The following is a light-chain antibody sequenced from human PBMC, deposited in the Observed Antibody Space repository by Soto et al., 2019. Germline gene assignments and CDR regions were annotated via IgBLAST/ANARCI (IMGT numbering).Light chain of an antibody. CDR3: CSYEGTSTYV. J-gene: IGLJ1*01. CDR2: DVS. Sequence: QSMLTQPGSVSGCPEQSVTSSCPGASRDVGGYNYVSGYQQHPAKAPKLMIYDVSKRPSGVPDRFSGSKSGNTASLTISGLQTEVEADYYRCSYEGTSTYVVGTGTTFT. CDR1: SRDVGGYNY. V-gene: IGLV2-11*01.